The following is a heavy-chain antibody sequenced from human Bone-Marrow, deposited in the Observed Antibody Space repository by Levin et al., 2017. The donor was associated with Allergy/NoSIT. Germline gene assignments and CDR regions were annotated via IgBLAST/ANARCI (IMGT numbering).Heavy chain of an antibody. CDR3: ATHSDYSTGWYAFDV. CDR1: GYTFTGYY. V-gene: IGHV1-2*02. CDR2: MNPNTGGP. J-gene: IGHJ3*01. Sequence: ASVKVSCKASGYTFTGYYMHWVRQAPGQGLEWMGWMNPNTGGPKFAQKFQGRVTMTRDTSITTAYLDLIRLTSDDTALYYCATHSDYSTGWYAFDVWGQGTVVTVSS. D-gene: IGHD6-19*01.